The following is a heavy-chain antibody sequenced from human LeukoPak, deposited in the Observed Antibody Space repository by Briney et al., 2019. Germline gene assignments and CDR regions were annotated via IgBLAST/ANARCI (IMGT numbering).Heavy chain of an antibody. CDR2: IYPGDSDT. Sequence: GESLQISCQGSGYSFNSYWIGWVRQMPGKGLEWMGIIYPGDSDTRYSPSFQGQVTISADKSISTAYLQWSSLKASDTAMYYCARPHQGYSSWFDPGAREPWSPSPQ. D-gene: IGHD6-13*01. J-gene: IGHJ5*02. CDR3: ARPHQGYSSWFDP. CDR1: GYSFNSYW. V-gene: IGHV5-51*01.